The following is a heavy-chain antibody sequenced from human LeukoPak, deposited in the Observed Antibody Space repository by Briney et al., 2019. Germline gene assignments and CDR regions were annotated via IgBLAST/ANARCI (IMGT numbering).Heavy chain of an antibody. CDR2: ISSSGSTI. Sequence: GGSLRLSCAASGFTFSSYEMNWVRQAPGRGLEWVSYISSSGSTIYYADSVKGRFTISRDNAKNSLYLQMNSLRAEDTAVYYCARDRYFRPHDAFDIWGQGTMVTVSS. J-gene: IGHJ3*02. CDR1: GFTFSSYE. V-gene: IGHV3-48*03. CDR3: ARDRYFRPHDAFDI. D-gene: IGHD2/OR15-2a*01.